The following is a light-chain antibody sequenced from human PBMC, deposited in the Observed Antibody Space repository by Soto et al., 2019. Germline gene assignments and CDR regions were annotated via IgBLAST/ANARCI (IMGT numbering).Light chain of an antibody. CDR1: TGAVTSGHY. CDR2: DTS. Sequence: QAVVTQEPSLTVSPGGTVTLTCGSSTGAVTSGHYPYWFQQKPGQATRTLIYDTSNKHSWTPARFSGSLLGGKAALTLSGAQPEDEADYYCLLSYSGAHVFGTGTKVTVL. J-gene: IGLJ1*01. V-gene: IGLV7-46*01. CDR3: LLSYSGAHV.